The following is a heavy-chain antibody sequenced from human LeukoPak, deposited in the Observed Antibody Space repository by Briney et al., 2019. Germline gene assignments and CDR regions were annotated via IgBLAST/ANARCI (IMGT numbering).Heavy chain of an antibody. J-gene: IGHJ4*02. V-gene: IGHV4-39*07. D-gene: IGHD3-22*01. CDR3: ARERPYYYDSSGYYPDY. CDR2: IYYSGST. Sequence: SQTLSLTCTVSGGSISSSSYYWGWIRQPPGKGLEWIGSIYYSGSTYYNPSLKSRVTISVDTSKNQFSLKLSSVTAADTAVYYCARERPYYYDSSGYYPDYWGQGTLVTVSS. CDR1: GGSISSSSYY.